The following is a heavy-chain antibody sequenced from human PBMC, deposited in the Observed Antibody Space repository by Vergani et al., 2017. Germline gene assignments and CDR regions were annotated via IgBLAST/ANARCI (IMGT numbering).Heavy chain of an antibody. J-gene: IGHJ4*02. CDR1: GGSVSSGSYY. CDR2: IYYSGST. V-gene: IGHV4-61*01. D-gene: IGHD2-21*02. Sequence: QVQLQESGPGLVKPSETLSLTCTVSGGSVSSGSYYWSWIRQPPGKGLEWIGYIYYSGSTNYNPSLKSRVTISVDTSKNQFSLKLSSVTAADTAVYYCARAGDVVVTATHPYYFDYWGQGTLVTVSS. CDR3: ARAGDVVVTATHPYYFDY.